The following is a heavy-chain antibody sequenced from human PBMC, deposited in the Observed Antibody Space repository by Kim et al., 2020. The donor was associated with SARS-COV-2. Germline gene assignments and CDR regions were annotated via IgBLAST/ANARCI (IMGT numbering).Heavy chain of an antibody. V-gene: IGHV4-39*07. J-gene: IGHJ4*02. CDR3: ARDLGGYGGNYFDY. D-gene: IGHD5-12*01. Sequence: NQTRKNRVTISVDTSKNQFSLKLSSVTAADTAVYYCARDLGGYGGNYFDYWGQGTLVTVSS.